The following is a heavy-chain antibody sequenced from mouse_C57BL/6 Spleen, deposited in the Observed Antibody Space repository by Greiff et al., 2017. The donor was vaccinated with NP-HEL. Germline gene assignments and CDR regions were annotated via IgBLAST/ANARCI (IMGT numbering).Heavy chain of an antibody. CDR3: AKEVRGMDY. V-gene: IGHV1-26*01. CDR2: INPNNGGT. CDR1: GYTFTDYY. J-gene: IGHJ4*01. Sequence: VQLQQSGPELVKPGASVKISCKASGYTFTDYYMNWVKQSHGKSLEWIGDINPNNGGTSYNQKFKGKATLTVDKSSSTAYMELRSLTSEDSAVYYCAKEVRGMDYWGQEASVTVSS. D-gene: IGHD2-1*01.